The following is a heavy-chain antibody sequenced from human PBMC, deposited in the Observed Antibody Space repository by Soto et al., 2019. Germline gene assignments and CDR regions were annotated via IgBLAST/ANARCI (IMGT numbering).Heavy chain of an antibody. J-gene: IGHJ4*02. D-gene: IGHD4-17*01. CDR2: IYYSGST. CDR3: AGYDYGDSHFDD. V-gene: IGHV4-59*01. Sequence: SETLSLTCTVSGGSISSYYWSWIRQPPGKGLEWVGYIYYSGSTKYNPSLKSRVTISVDTSKNQFSLKLSSVTAADTAVYYCAGYDYGDSHFDDWGQGTLVTVSS. CDR1: GGSISSYY.